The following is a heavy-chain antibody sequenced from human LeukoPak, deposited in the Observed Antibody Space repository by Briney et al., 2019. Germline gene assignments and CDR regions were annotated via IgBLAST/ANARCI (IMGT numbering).Heavy chain of an antibody. CDR3: ARNPSSMAGYFDY. Sequence: GGSLRLSCAASGFTFSSYWMHGVRQAPGKGLVWVSRLNSDGSSTAYADSVTGRFTISRDNAKNTLYLQMNSLTAEDTAVYYCARNPSSMAGYFDYWGQGTLVTVSS. CDR2: LNSDGSST. D-gene: IGHD5-24*01. J-gene: IGHJ4*03. CDR1: GFTFSSYW. V-gene: IGHV3-74*01.